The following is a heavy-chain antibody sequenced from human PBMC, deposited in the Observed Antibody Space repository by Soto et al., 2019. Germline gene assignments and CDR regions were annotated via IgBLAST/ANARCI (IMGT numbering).Heavy chain of an antibody. Sequence: EASVKVSCKASGYTFTSYYIHWVRQAPGQGLEWMGRINPSDGNTSYSQKFKGRVTMTKDTSTSTVYMELNSLRSEDTAVYYCARGESFQLLAHYWGPGTLVTVSS. CDR3: ARGESFQLLAHY. J-gene: IGHJ4*02. CDR2: INPSDGNT. V-gene: IGHV1-46*01. D-gene: IGHD3-3*01. CDR1: GYTFTSYY.